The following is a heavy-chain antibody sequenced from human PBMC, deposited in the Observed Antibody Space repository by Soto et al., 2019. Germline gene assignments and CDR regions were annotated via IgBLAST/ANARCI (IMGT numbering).Heavy chain of an antibody. D-gene: IGHD3-3*01. CDR2: IKSKTDGGTT. V-gene: IGHV3-15*07. CDR3: TTARRHYFWSGYYTLFDY. CDR1: GFTFSNAW. J-gene: IGHJ4*02. Sequence: GGSLRLSCAASGFTFSNAWMNWVRQAPGKGLEWVGRIKSKTDGGTTDYAAPVKGRFTIARDDSKNTLYLQMNSLKTEDTTVYYCTTARRHYFWSGYYTLFDYWGQGTLVTVSS.